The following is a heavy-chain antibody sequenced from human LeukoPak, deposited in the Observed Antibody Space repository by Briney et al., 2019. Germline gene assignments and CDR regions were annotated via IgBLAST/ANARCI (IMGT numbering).Heavy chain of an antibody. V-gene: IGHV4-59*01. CDR2: ICYSGSI. J-gene: IGHJ4*02. D-gene: IGHD2-15*01. CDR1: GGSISSYY. CDR3: VVGHNYFDY. Sequence: SETLSLTCSVSGGSISSYYWSWIRQPPGKGLEWIGYICYSGSINYNPSLKSRVTISVDTSKNQLSLKLSSVTAADTAVYYCVVGHNYFDYWGQGTLVTVSS.